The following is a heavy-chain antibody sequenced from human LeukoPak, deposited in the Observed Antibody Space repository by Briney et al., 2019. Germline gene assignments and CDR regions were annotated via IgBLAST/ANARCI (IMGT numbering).Heavy chain of an antibody. Sequence: SSETLSLTCTVSGGSFSSYYWNWIRQSPGEGPEWIGFVFYSGSTNYNPSLKSRVTISVDTSKNQFSLKLSSVTAADTAVYYCASPRTAMGEDDAFDIWGQGTMVTVSS. V-gene: IGHV4-59*08. CDR3: ASPRTAMGEDDAFDI. CDR1: GGSFSSYY. D-gene: IGHD5-18*01. J-gene: IGHJ3*02. CDR2: VFYSGST.